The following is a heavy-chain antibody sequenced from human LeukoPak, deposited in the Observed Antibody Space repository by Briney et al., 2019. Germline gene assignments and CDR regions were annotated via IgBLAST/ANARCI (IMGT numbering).Heavy chain of an antibody. J-gene: IGHJ6*02. CDR1: GGTFSSYA. V-gene: IGHV1-2*04. Sequence: ASVKVSCKASGGTFSSYAISWVRQAPGQGLEWMGWINPNSGGTNYAQKFQGWVTMTRDTSISTAYMELSRLRSDDTAVYYCARGSSLRFLEWLSDYGMDVWGQGTTVTVSS. CDR3: ARGSSLRFLEWLSDYGMDV. D-gene: IGHD3-3*01. CDR2: INPNSGGT.